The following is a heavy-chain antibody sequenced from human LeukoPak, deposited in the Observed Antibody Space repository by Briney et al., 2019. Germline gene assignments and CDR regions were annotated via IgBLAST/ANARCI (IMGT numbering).Heavy chain of an antibody. CDR2: IIPIFGTA. J-gene: IGHJ3*02. Sequence: ASVKVSCKASGGTFSSYAISWVRQAPGQGLEWMGGIIPIFGTANYAQKFQGRVTITADESTSTAYMELSSLRSEDTAVYYCAREGVTIFGVVVNTDAFDIWGQGTMVTVSS. D-gene: IGHD3-3*01. CDR1: GGTFSSYA. V-gene: IGHV1-69*13. CDR3: AREGVTIFGVVVNTDAFDI.